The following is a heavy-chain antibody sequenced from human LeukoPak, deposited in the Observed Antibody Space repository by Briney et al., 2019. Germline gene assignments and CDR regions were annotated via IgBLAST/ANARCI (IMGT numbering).Heavy chain of an antibody. CDR1: GFTFTIFG. D-gene: IGHD3-10*01. CDR3: ARDYGGIVVRGVAGY. CDR2: IMEDGSEK. V-gene: IGHV3-7*01. Sequence: GGSLRLSCAASGFTFTIFGLNWVRQAPGKGLEWVAIIMEDGSEKYYVDSVKGRFTVSRDNARNSLYLQLDSLRAEDTAVYYCARDYGGIVVRGVAGYWGQGTLVTVSS. J-gene: IGHJ4*02.